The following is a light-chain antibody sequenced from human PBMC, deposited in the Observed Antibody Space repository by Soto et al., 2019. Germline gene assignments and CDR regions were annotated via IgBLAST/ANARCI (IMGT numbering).Light chain of an antibody. CDR1: QDISSW. V-gene: IGKV1-12*01. Sequence: DIQMTQSPSSVSASVGDRVTITCRASQDISSWLVWFQQKPGKAPKLLIFSASSLRSGVPSRFSGSGSGTDFTLTITNLQPEDFATYYCQQANTFPFTFGQGTRLEIK. CDR2: SAS. J-gene: IGKJ5*01. CDR3: QQANTFPFT.